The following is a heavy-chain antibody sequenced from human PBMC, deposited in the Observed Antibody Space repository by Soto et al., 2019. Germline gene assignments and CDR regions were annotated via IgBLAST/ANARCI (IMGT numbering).Heavy chain of an antibody. CDR1: GFAFSSYA. J-gene: IGHJ4*02. Sequence: GGSLRLSCAASGFAFSSYAMSWVRQAQGKGLEWVSGISVSGGNTYYGDSAKGRFTISRDNSKNTLYLQMNNLRAEDTAVYYCADGGEWSFNFVYWGQGTQVTVSS. CDR2: ISVSGGNT. CDR3: ADGGEWSFNFVY. D-gene: IGHD3-3*01. V-gene: IGHV3-23*01.